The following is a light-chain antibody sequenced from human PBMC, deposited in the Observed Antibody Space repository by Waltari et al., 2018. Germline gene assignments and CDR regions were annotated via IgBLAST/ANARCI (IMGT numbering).Light chain of an antibody. CDR1: TRDLSGYNY. CDR2: DVS. J-gene: IGLJ1*01. V-gene: IGLV2-14*01. Sequence: QSALTQPASVSGSPGHSITIPLTGTTRDLSGYNYVSWYQPHPGKAPKLMIYDVSHRPSGVSNRFSGSKSGNTASLTISGLQPEDEADYYCSSYTSSTIYVFGTGTKVTVL. CDR3: SSYTSSTIYV.